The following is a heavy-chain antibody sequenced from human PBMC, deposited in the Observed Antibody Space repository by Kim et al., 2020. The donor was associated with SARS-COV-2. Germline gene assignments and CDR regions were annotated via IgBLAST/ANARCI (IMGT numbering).Heavy chain of an antibody. D-gene: IGHD4-4*01. CDR1: GFTFSSYW. CDR2: IKQDGSEK. J-gene: IGHJ6*02. V-gene: IGHV3-7*03. CDR3: ARDSKTTETHYYYYYGMDV. Sequence: GGSLRLSCAASGFTFSSYWMNWVRQAPGKGLEWVANIKQDGSEKYYVDSVKGRFTISRDNAKNSLYLQMNSLRAEDTAVYYCARDSKTTETHYYYYYGMDVWGQGTTVTVSS.